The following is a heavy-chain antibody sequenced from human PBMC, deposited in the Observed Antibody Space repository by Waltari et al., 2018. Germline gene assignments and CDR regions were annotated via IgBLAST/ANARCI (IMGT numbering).Heavy chain of an antibody. CDR1: GFTVNSNY. V-gene: IGHV3-53*01. Sequence: EVQLVESGGGLIQPGGSLRLSCVGSGFTVNSNYMSWVRQVPGKGLEWVSNIPLGTNANYAESVRGRFTISRDNSKDTLYLQMNSLRAEDTAVYYCARCPGYGYNLYYFDYWGQGTLVTVSS. D-gene: IGHD5-12*01. CDR2: IPLGTNA. CDR3: ARCPGYGYNLYYFDY. J-gene: IGHJ4*02.